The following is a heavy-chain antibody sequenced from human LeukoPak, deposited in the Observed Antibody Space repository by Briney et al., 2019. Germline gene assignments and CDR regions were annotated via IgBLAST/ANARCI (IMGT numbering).Heavy chain of an antibody. V-gene: IGHV3-7*05. D-gene: IGHD3-10*01. J-gene: IGHJ4*02. CDR1: GFXFSTYW. CDR2: INPDGSDK. Sequence: GGSLRLSCVASGFXFSTYWITWVRQAPGKRLEWVAKINPDGSDKNYLDSVKGRFTISRDNAKNSLYLQMNSLRADDTAVYFCARDAVWSGEFFDSWGQGTLVTVSS. CDR3: ARDAVWSGEFFDS.